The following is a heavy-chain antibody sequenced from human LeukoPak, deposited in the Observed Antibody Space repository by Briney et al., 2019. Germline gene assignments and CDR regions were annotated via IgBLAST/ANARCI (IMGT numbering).Heavy chain of an antibody. J-gene: IGHJ4*02. Sequence: SETLSLTCAVYGGSFSGYYWSWIRQPPGKGLEWIGEINRGGSTNYNPSLKSRVTISVDTSKNQFSLRLNSVTAADTAVYYCARGYGSGSYFAYWGQGTLVTVSS. V-gene: IGHV4-34*01. CDR2: INRGGST. CDR3: ARGYGSGSYFAY. D-gene: IGHD3-10*01. CDR1: GGSFSGYY.